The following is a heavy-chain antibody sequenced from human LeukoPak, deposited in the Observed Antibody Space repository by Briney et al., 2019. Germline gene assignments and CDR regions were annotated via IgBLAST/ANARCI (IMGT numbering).Heavy chain of an antibody. CDR1: GFTFSSYS. J-gene: IGHJ4*02. D-gene: IGHD6-13*01. CDR2: ISSSSSYI. V-gene: IGHV3-21*04. Sequence: GGSLRLSCAASGFTFSSYSMNWVRQAPGKGLEWVSSISSSSSYIYYADSVKGRFTISRDNAKNSLYLQMNSLRAEDTALYYCAKDGSSWYNYFDYWGQGTLVTVSS. CDR3: AKDGSSWYNYFDY.